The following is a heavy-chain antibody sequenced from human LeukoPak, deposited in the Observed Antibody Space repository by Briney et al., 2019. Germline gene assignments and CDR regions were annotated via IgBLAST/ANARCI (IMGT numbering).Heavy chain of an antibody. CDR1: GGSISSSSYY. CDR2: IYYSGNT. V-gene: IGHV4-39*01. CDR3: ARHKWEVRDYYYYYYMDV. Sequence: SETLSLTCTVSGGSISSSSYYWGWIRQPPGKGLEWIGSIYYSGNTYYSPSLKSRLTISVDTSKNQFSLKLSSVTAADTAVYYCARHKWEVRDYYYYYYMDVWGKGTTVTVSS. D-gene: IGHD1-26*01. J-gene: IGHJ6*03.